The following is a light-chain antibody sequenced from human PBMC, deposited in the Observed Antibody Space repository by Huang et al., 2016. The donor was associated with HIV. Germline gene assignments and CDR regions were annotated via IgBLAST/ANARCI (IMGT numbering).Light chain of an antibody. V-gene: IGKV3-20*01. CDR2: GAS. Sequence: EIVLTQSPGTLSLSPGERATLACRVSPSLSSSYLPWYQQKGGQAPRLLIYGASSRATGIPDRFSASGSGTDFTLTITRLEPEDFAVYYCQHYGSSPTWTFGQGTKVEIK. J-gene: IGKJ1*01. CDR1: PSLSSSY. CDR3: QHYGSSPTWT.